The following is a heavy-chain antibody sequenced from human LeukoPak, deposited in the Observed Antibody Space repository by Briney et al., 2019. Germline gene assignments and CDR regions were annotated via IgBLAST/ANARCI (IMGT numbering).Heavy chain of an antibody. J-gene: IGHJ4*02. D-gene: IGHD6-19*01. CDR1: GFTFSTYA. Sequence: GGSLRLSCAASGFTFSTYAMSWVRQPPGKGLEWVSGISGSGGSTYYADSVKGRFTISRDNSKNTLYLQMNSLRVEDTAVYYCAKIGIAVHATGDGGEGNLVTVSS. V-gene: IGHV3-23*01. CDR3: AKIGIAVHATGD. CDR2: ISGSGGST.